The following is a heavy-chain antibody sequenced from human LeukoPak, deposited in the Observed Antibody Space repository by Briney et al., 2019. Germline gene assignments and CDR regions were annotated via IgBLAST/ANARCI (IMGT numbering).Heavy chain of an antibody. CDR1: GGPISSGGYY. V-gene: IGHV4-31*03. CDR2: IYYSGST. Sequence: SQTLPLTCTVSGGPISSGGYYWSWIRQHPGKGLEWIGYIYYSGSTYYNPSLKSRVTISVDTSKNQFSLKLSSVTAADTAVYYCARGVLDTAMVKGDAFDIWGQGTMVTVSS. D-gene: IGHD5-18*01. CDR3: ARGVLDTAMVKGDAFDI. J-gene: IGHJ3*02.